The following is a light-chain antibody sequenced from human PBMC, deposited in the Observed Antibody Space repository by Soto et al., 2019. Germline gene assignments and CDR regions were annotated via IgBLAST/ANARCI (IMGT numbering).Light chain of an antibody. Sequence: EIVLTQSPGTLSLSPGERATLSCRASQSVSSHLAWYQQKPGQAPRLLIYDASKRPTGIPARFSGSGSGTDFTLTISSLEPEDSAVYYCQQRSDRLPITFGQGT. CDR1: QSVSSH. J-gene: IGKJ5*01. CDR2: DAS. CDR3: QQRSDRLPIT. V-gene: IGKV3-11*01.